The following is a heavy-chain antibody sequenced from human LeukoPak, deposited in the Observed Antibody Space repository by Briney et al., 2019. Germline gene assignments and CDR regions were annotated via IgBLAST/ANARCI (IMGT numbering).Heavy chain of an antibody. V-gene: IGHV4-39*07. Sequence: SETLSLTCTVSGDSISSSGYYWGWIRQSPAKGLEWIGSIYYGGTSYYNPSPKSRVTISVDTSKNQFSLKLSSVTAADTAVYYCARRIAAAGKRGFDYWGQGTLVTVSS. CDR2: IYYGGTS. J-gene: IGHJ4*02. D-gene: IGHD6-13*01. CDR1: GDSISSSGYY. CDR3: ARRIAAAGKRGFDY.